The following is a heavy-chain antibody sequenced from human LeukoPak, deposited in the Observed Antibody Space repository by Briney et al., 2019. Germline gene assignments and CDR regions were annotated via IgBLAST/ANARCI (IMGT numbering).Heavy chain of an antibody. CDR3: ARLEEDGKLEQTGQGYYYYYYMDV. CDR1: GGSISSYY. CDR2: IYTSGST. Sequence: PSETLSLNCTVSGGSISSYYWSWIRQPPGKGLEWIGYIYTSGSTNYNPSLKSRVTISVDTSKNQFSLKLSSVTAADTAVYYCARLEEDGKLEQTGQGYYYYYYMDVWGKGTTVTVSS. J-gene: IGHJ6*03. V-gene: IGHV4-4*09. D-gene: IGHD1/OR15-1a*01.